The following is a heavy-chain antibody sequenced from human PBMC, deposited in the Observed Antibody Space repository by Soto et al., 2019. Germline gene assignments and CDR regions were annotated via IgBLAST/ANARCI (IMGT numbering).Heavy chain of an antibody. CDR2: VKDCGST. CDR3: ARGQEGIGSTP. CDR1: GGSLTGYY. Sequence: QVQLQKWGAGLLKPSETLSLTCTVNGGSLTGYYWSWISQPPGKGLEWIGEVKDCGSTNDSPSLRRRDSISAVASMNPFSLRLNSVTSADTDGCFCARGQEGIGSTPWDQGALVTVSS. D-gene: IGHD3-10*01. J-gene: IGHJ5*02. V-gene: IGHV4-34*01.